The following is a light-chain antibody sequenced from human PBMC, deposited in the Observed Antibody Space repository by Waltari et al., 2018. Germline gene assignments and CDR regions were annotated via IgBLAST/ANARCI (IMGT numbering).Light chain of an antibody. CDR1: SSNIGAGYD. V-gene: IGLV1-40*01. J-gene: IGLJ1*01. CDR2: GNS. Sequence: QSVLTQPPSVSGAPGQRVTISCTGSSSNIGAGYDVHWYQQLPGRAPKPLIPGNSNRPSGVPDRFSGSKSGTSASLAITGLQAEDEADYYCQSYDSSLSGYYVFGSGSKVTVL. CDR3: QSYDSSLSGYYV.